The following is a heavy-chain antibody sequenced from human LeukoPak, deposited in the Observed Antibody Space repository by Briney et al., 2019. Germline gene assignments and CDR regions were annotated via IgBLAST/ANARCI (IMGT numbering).Heavy chain of an antibody. CDR2: ISYDGSNK. V-gene: IGHV3-30*03. CDR3: TRGRLTMT. J-gene: IGHJ5*02. Sequence: GGSLRLSCAASGFTFSIYGMHWVRQAPGKGLEWVAVISYDGSNKYYADSVKGRFTISRDNSKNTLYLQMNSLRVEDTAVYYCTRGRLTMTWGQGTLVTVSS. CDR1: GFTFSIYG. D-gene: IGHD3-22*01.